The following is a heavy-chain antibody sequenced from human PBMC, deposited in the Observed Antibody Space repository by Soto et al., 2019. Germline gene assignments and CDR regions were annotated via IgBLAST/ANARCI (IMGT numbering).Heavy chain of an antibody. J-gene: IGHJ3*02. Sequence: QVHLVQSGAGAEVKKPGASVKGSCKASGYTFTNYYMHWVRQAPGQGLEWMGMINPRGGRTTYPQKFQGRVTMTTDTSTSTVYMELSSLRSEDTAVYYCARDLADSDDDSNNPYNAFDIWGQGTMVTVSS. CDR3: ARDLADSDDDSNNPYNAFDI. D-gene: IGHD3-22*01. CDR1: GYTFTNYY. V-gene: IGHV1-46*03. CDR2: INPRGGRT.